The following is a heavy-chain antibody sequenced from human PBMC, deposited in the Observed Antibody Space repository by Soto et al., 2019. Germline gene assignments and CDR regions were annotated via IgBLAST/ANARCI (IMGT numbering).Heavy chain of an antibody. CDR2: IYYSGST. CDR1: GGSISSSSYY. V-gene: IGHV4-39*01. CDR3: ASAVCSSTSCYPIFDY. D-gene: IGHD2-2*01. J-gene: IGHJ4*02. Sequence: PSETLSLTCTVSGGSISSSSYYWGWIRQPPGKGLEWIGSIYYSGSTYYNPSLKSRVTISVDTSKNQFSLKLSSVTAADTAVYYCASAVCSSTSCYPIFDYWGQGTLVTVSS.